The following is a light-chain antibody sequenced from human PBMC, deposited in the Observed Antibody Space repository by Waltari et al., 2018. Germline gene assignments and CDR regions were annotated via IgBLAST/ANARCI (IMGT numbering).Light chain of an antibody. Sequence: DIQMTQSPSSLSASVGDRVTITCRASQPISIYLNWYQQKPGKAPTLLIYATSSLQSGVPSRFSGSGSETDFTLTISSLQPEDFATYYCQQSYSTPPWTFGQGTKVEIK. CDR1: QPISIY. CDR3: QQSYSTPPWT. CDR2: ATS. V-gene: IGKV1-39*01. J-gene: IGKJ1*01.